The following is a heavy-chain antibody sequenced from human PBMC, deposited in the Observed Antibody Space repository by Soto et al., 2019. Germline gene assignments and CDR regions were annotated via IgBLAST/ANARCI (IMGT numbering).Heavy chain of an antibody. V-gene: IGHV5-51*01. J-gene: IGHJ4*02. CDR1: GYSFTSYW. Sequence: PGESLKISCQGSGYSFTSYWIAWARQMPARGLENMGIVYPGDSDTRYSPSFQGQVTLSAEMSFGTAYLHFNSLQASDTATSYSAILDGYNDFDFWGQGTLVTVS. CDR3: AILDGYNDFDF. D-gene: IGHD1-1*01. CDR2: VYPGDSDT.